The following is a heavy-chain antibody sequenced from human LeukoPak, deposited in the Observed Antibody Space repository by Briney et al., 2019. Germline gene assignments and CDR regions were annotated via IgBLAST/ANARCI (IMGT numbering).Heavy chain of an antibody. J-gene: IGHJ4*02. CDR1: GGSFSGYY. CDR3: VRGPLRVAAAGTPHDY. Sequence: PSETLSLTCAVYGGSFSGYYWSWIRQPPGKGLEWIGEINHSGSTNYNPSLKSRVTISVDTSKNKFSLKLSSVTDTHSAVYYCVRGPLRVAAAGTPHDYWGQGTLVTVSS. D-gene: IGHD6-13*01. V-gene: IGHV4-34*01. CDR2: INHSGST.